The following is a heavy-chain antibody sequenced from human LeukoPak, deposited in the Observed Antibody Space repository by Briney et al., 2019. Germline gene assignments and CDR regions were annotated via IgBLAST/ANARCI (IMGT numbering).Heavy chain of an antibody. CDR1: GGSISSSSYY. J-gene: IGHJ5*02. D-gene: IGHD3-10*01. V-gene: IGHV4-39*07. CDR3: AREPRVRYGSGSSNWFDP. CDR2: IYYSGST. Sequence: SETLSLTCTVSGGSISSSSYYWGWIRQPPGKGLEWIGSIYYSGSTCYNPSLKSRVTISVDTSKNQFSLKLSSVTAADTAVYYCAREPRVRYGSGSSNWFDPWGQGTLVTVSS.